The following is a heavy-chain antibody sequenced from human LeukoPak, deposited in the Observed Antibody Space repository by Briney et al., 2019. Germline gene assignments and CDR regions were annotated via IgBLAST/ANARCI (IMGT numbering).Heavy chain of an antibody. D-gene: IGHD6-13*01. CDR3: ARAIDSSSWYAMTYYYYGMDV. CDR1: GYTFTSYG. J-gene: IGHJ6*02. Sequence: ASVKVSCKASGYTFTSYGISWVRQAPGQGLEWMGWISAYNGNTNYAQRLQGRVTMTTDTSTSTAYMELRSLRSDDTAVYYCARAIDSSSWYAMTYYYYGMDVWGQGTTVTVSS. CDR2: ISAYNGNT. V-gene: IGHV1-18*01.